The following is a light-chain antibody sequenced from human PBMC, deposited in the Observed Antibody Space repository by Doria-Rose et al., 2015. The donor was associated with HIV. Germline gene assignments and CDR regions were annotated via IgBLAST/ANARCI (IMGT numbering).Light chain of an antibody. V-gene: IGKV1-8*01. CDR2: AAS. J-gene: IGKJ2*01. CDR3: QQYYCYPRT. CDR1: QGISSY. Sequence: TQSPSSHPASTGDRVTITCRASQGISSYFAWYQQKPGKAPKLLIYAASTLQSGVPSRFSGSGSGTDFTLTISCLQSEDFAAYYCQQYYCYPRTFGRGTKLEIK.